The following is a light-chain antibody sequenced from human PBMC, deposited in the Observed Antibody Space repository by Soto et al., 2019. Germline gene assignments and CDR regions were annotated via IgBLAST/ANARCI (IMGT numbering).Light chain of an antibody. Sequence: EIVLTQSPATLSLSPGERATLSCRASQRVSNYLAWYQQKLGQAPRLLIYDTSNRATGIPARFSGSGSGTDFTLTISTLEPDDFAVYFCQKRSNWPLTFGGRTKVDIK. CDR1: QRVSNY. CDR3: QKRSNWPLT. CDR2: DTS. V-gene: IGKV3-11*01. J-gene: IGKJ4*01.